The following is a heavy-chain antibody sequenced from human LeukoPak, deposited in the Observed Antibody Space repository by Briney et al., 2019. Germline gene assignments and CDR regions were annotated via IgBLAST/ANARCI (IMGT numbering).Heavy chain of an antibody. D-gene: IGHD4-17*01. CDR1: GFTFSSYS. J-gene: IGHJ5*02. CDR3: ATRNMTTVSP. CDR2: ISSSSSTI. Sequence: GGSLRFSCAASGFTFSSYSMNWVRQAPGKGLEWVSYISSSSSTIYYADSVKGRFAISRDNAKNSLYLQMNSLRAEDTAVYYCATRNMTTVSPWGQGTLVTVSS. V-gene: IGHV3-48*04.